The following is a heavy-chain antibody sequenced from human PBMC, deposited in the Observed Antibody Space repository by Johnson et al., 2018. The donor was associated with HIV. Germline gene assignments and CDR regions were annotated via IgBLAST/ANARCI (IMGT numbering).Heavy chain of an antibody. CDR2: IRYDGSNK. J-gene: IGHJ3*02. V-gene: IGHV3-30*02. Sequence: QVQLVESGGGVVQPGGSLRLSCAASGFTFSRYGMHWVRQAPGKGLEWVAFIRYDGSNKYYVDSVKGRFTISRDNSKNTLYLQMNSLRAEDTAVYYCARDSAGIVGGTEGFDMWGQGTMVTVSS. CDR3: ARDSAGIVGGTEGFDM. D-gene: IGHD1-26*01. CDR1: GFTFSRYG.